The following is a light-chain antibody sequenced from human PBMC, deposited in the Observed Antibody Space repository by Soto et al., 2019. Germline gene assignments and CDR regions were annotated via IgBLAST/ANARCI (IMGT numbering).Light chain of an antibody. J-gene: IGKJ1*01. Sequence: EIVLTQSPGTLSLSPGERATLSCRASQTVGSSFLAWFQHKPGHAPRLLIYGASTRATGIPDTLSGSGSGTDFTLTISRPEPEDFAVYYCHQYGSSQTFGQGTKVDIK. V-gene: IGKV3-20*01. CDR2: GAS. CDR1: QTVGSSF. CDR3: HQYGSSQT.